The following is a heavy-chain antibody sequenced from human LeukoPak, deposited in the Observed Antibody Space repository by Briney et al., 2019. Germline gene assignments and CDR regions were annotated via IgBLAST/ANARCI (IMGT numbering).Heavy chain of an antibody. CDR3: ARVVYSYGSYYFDY. V-gene: IGHV4-59*01. CDR1: GGSISSYY. D-gene: IGHD5-18*01. J-gene: IGHJ4*02. Sequence: SETLSLTCTVSGGSISSYYWSWIRQPPGKGLVWIGYIYYSGSTNYNPSLKSRVTISVDTSKNQFSLKLSSVTAADTAVYYCARVVYSYGSYYFDYWGQGTLVTVSS. CDR2: IYYSGST.